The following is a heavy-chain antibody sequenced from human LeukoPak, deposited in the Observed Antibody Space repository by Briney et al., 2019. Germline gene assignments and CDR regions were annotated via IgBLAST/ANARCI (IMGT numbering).Heavy chain of an antibody. V-gene: IGHV1-24*01. CDR2: FDPEDGET. J-gene: IGHJ3*02. D-gene: IGHD2-2*01. Sequence: ASVKVSCKVSGYTLTELSMHWVRQAPGKGLEWMGGFDPEDGETIYAQKFQGRVTMTEDTSTDTAYMELSSLRSEDTAVYYCATTSSRPDIVVVPAVPLDAFDIWSQGTMVTVSS. CDR3: ATTSSRPDIVVVPAVPLDAFDI. CDR1: GYTLTELS.